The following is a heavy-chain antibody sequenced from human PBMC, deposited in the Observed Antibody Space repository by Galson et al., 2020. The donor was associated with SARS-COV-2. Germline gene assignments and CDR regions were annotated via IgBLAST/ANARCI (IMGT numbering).Heavy chain of an antibody. Sequence: GESLKISCVASGFTFSSNVMHWVRPVPGKGLECVAFISYNGRKTDYADSVKGRFSISRDNSKNTLYLQMDSLRVEDSAVYYCARDPYSSGWSGIDHWGQGTLVTVSS. J-gene: IGHJ4*02. D-gene: IGHD6-19*01. CDR1: GFTFSSNV. CDR3: ARDPYSSGWSGIDH. CDR2: ISYNGRKT. V-gene: IGHV3-30*03.